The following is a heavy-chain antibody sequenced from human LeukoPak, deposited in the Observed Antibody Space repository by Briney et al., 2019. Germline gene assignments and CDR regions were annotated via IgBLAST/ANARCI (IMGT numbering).Heavy chain of an antibody. V-gene: IGHV1-18*01. D-gene: IGHD3-10*01. CDR1: GYTFTSYG. Sequence: ASVKVSCKASGYTFTSYGISWVRQAPGQGLEWMGWISAYNGNTNYAQKLQGRVTMTTDTSTSTAYMELRSLTSDDTAVYYCARDRPDYYGSGSYYFVYWGQGTLVTVSS. CDR2: ISAYNGNT. J-gene: IGHJ4*02. CDR3: ARDRPDYYGSGSYYFVY.